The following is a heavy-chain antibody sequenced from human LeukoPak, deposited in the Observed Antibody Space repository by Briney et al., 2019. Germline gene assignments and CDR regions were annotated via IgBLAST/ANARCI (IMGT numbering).Heavy chain of an antibody. J-gene: IGHJ4*02. D-gene: IGHD6-13*01. Sequence: SETLSLTCAVYGGSFSGYYWSWIRQPPGKGLEWIGEINHSGSTNYNPSLKSRVTISVDTSKNQLSLKLSSVTAADTAVYYCARDIAAAAYFDYWGQGTLVTVSS. CDR1: GGSFSGYY. CDR2: INHSGST. V-gene: IGHV4-34*01. CDR3: ARDIAAAAYFDY.